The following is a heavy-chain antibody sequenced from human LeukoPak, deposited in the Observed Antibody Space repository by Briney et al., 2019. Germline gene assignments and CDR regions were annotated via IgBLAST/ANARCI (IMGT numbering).Heavy chain of an antibody. Sequence: ASVKVSCKASGYTFTNYGISWVRQAPGQGLEWMGWISGYSGDTHYAQKFQDRVTMTTDTSTTTAYMELMSLRSDDTAVYYCARGTWSSSWPFDPWGQGTPVTVSS. D-gene: IGHD6-13*01. V-gene: IGHV1-18*01. CDR3: ARGTWSSSWPFDP. CDR2: ISGYSGDT. CDR1: GYTFTNYG. J-gene: IGHJ5*02.